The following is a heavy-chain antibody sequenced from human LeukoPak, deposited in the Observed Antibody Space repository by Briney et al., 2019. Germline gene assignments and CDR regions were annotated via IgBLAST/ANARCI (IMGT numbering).Heavy chain of an antibody. CDR3: ARNRLSGFGYYYGSGSYYNVAYFDY. CDR2: TYHSGST. CDR1: GYSISSGYY. Sequence: PSETLSLTCAVSGYSISSGYYWGWIRQPPGKGLERIGSTYHSGSTYYNPSLKSRVTISVDTSKNQFSLKLSSVTAADTAVYYCARNRLSGFGYYYGSGSYYNVAYFDYWGQGTLVTVSS. D-gene: IGHD3-10*01. J-gene: IGHJ4*02. V-gene: IGHV4-38-2*01.